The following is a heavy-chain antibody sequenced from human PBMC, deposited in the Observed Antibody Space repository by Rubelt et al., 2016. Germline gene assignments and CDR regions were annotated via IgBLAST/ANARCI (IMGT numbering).Heavy chain of an antibody. CDR2: IDPSDSYT. CDR3: ARKPITGTTENWFDP. CDR1: GYSFTSYW. Sequence: PGESLRISCKGSGYSFTSYWISWVRQMPGKGLEWMGRIDPSDSYTNYSPSFQGHVTISADKSISTAYLQWSSLKASDTAMYYCARKPITGTTENWFDPWGQGTLVTVSS. D-gene: IGHD1-7*01. J-gene: IGHJ5*02. V-gene: IGHV5-10-1*01.